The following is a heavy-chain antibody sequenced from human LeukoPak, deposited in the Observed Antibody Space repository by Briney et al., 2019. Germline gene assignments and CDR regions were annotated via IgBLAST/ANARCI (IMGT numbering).Heavy chain of an antibody. Sequence: GGSLRLSCAASGFTFSSYGMHWVRQAPGKGLEWVAVISYDGSNKYYADSVKGRFTISRDNSKNTLYLQMNSLRAEDTAVYYCGRRFGYAFDIWGQGTMVTVSS. CDR2: ISYDGSNK. V-gene: IGHV3-30*03. CDR3: GRRFGYAFDI. CDR1: GFTFSSYG. J-gene: IGHJ3*02. D-gene: IGHD6-25*01.